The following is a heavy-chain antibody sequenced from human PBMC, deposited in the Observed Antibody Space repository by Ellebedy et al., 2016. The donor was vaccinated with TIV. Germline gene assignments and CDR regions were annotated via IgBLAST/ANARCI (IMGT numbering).Heavy chain of an antibody. CDR2: ISSSSI. CDR3: AIYCTSPSCYSDIDY. D-gene: IGHD2-2*01. Sequence: GGSLRLXXAASGFTFSGYSLNWFRQLLGKGLEWISYISSSSIYYADSVKGRFTISRDNAKNSLYLQMASLRAEDTAVYYCAIYCTSPSCYSDIDYWGQGTLVTVSS. CDR1: GFTFSGYS. V-gene: IGHV3-21*05. J-gene: IGHJ4*02.